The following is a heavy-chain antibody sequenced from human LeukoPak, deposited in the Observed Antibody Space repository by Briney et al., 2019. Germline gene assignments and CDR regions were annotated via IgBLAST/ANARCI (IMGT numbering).Heavy chain of an antibody. V-gene: IGHV4-61*02. CDR2: MYNSGST. J-gene: IGHJ5*02. Sequence: PSQTLSLTCTVSGGSISSDTCYWSWIRQPAGKGLEWIGRMYNSGSTNYNPSLKSRVSISVDTSNNQFSLKLSSVTAADTAVYYCARAGAYCGGDCYAYNWFDPWGQGTLVTVSS. CDR1: GGSISSDTCY. CDR3: ARAGAYCGGDCYAYNWFDP. D-gene: IGHD2-21*02.